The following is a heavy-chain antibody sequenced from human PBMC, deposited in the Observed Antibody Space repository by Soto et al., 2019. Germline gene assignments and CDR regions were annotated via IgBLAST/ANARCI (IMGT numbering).Heavy chain of an antibody. Sequence: ESLKISCKGSGFTFTSYWIAWVRQMPGKGLEWMGIIYPGDSDSSYSPSFQGQVTISADKSINTAYLHLSSLKASDTAIYYCAQHDGYCSTTTCSNFDHWGQGTPV. V-gene: IGHV5-51*01. CDR2: IYPGDSDS. D-gene: IGHD2-2*01. CDR1: GFTFTSYW. CDR3: AQHDGYCSTTTCSNFDH. J-gene: IGHJ4*02.